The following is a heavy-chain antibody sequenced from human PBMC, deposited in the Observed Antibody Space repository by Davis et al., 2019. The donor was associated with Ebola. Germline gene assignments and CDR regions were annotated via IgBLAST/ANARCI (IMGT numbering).Heavy chain of an antibody. J-gene: IGHJ3*02. Sequence: GESLKISCAASGFTFSSYAMSWVRQAPGKGLEWVSAISGSGGSTYYADSVKGRFTISRDNSKNTLYLQMNGLGVEDTAIYYCAKDTSSIWFDIWGQGTMVTVSS. V-gene: IGHV3-23*01. CDR3: AKDTSSIWFDI. CDR1: GFTFSSYA. CDR2: ISGSGGST. D-gene: IGHD6-13*01.